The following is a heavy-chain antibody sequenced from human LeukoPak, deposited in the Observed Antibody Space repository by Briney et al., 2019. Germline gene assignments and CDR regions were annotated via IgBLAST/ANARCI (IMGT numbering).Heavy chain of an antibody. CDR3: ARVKPIAAAGPNYYFDY. V-gene: IGHV1-2*02. Sequence: GESLKISCKGSGYSFTSYWIGWVRQAPGQGLEWMGWINPISGGTNYAQKFQGRVTMTRDTSISTAYMELTWLTSDDTAVYYCARVKPIAAAGPNYYFDYWGQGTLVTVSS. CDR1: GYSFTSYW. CDR2: INPISGGT. D-gene: IGHD6-13*01. J-gene: IGHJ4*02.